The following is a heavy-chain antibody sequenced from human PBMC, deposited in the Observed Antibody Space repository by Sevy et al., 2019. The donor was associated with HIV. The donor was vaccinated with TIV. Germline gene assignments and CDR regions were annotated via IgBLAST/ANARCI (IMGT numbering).Heavy chain of an antibody. D-gene: IGHD4-17*01. J-gene: IGHJ4*02. Sequence: GESLKISCVASGFAFSDYGMHWVRQAPGKGLEWVAVIWYDGNNQHYVDSVRGRFTISRDNSKNTLYLQLSSLRAEDTAVYYCARDPRIFGDYLLTYFDYWGQGVLVTVSS. CDR3: ARDPRIFGDYLLTYFDY. V-gene: IGHV3-33*01. CDR2: IWYDGNNQ. CDR1: GFAFSDYG.